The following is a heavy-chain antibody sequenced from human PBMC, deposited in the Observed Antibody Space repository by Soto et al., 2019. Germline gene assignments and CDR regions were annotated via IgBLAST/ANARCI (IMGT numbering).Heavy chain of an antibody. Sequence: GASVKVSCKASGYTFTSYDINWVRQATGQGLEWMGWMNPNSGNTGYEQKFQGRVTMTRNTSISTAYMELSSLRSEDTAVYYCARDLVVVVAASSPRDYYYYGMDVWGQGTTVTVSS. CDR1: GYTFTSYD. V-gene: IGHV1-8*01. CDR2: MNPNSGNT. CDR3: ARDLVVVVAASSPRDYYYYGMDV. J-gene: IGHJ6*02. D-gene: IGHD2-15*01.